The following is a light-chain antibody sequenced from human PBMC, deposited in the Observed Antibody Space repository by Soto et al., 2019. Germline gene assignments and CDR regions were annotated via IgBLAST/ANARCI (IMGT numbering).Light chain of an antibody. V-gene: IGLV2-8*01. CDR3: ISYTDRQSYL. J-gene: IGLJ1*01. CDR2: EVN. Sequence: QSALTQPPSASGSPGQSVAISCTGTSSDVGGYNYVSWYQQHPGKAPKLMIYEVNKRPAGVPDRFSGSKSGITASLTISGLQTEDEADYYCISYTDRQSYLFGTGTKV. CDR1: SSDVGGYNY.